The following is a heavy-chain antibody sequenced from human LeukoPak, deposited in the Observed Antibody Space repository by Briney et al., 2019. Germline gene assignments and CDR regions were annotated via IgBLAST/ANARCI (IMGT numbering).Heavy chain of an antibody. CDR1: GYTLTELS. J-gene: IGHJ4*02. CDR3: ATTLLWFGELLYSDY. D-gene: IGHD3-10*01. Sequence: ASVKVSCKVSGYTLTELSMHWVRQAPGKGLEWMGSFDPEDGETIYAQKFQGRVTMTEDTSTDTACMELSSLRSEDTAVYYCATTLLWFGELLYSDYWGQGTLVTVSS. V-gene: IGHV1-24*01. CDR2: FDPEDGET.